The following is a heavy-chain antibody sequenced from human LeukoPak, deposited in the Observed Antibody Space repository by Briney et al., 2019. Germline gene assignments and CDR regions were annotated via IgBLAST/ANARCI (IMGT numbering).Heavy chain of an antibody. CDR1: GFTFNIFW. J-gene: IGHJ3*02. D-gene: IGHD6-19*01. CDR3: ARARGFSVGWAVDAFDI. V-gene: IGHV3-7*01. CDR2: IKQDGSET. Sequence: GGSLRLSCAASGFTFNIFWMSWVRQAPGRGLEWVANIKQDGSETYYLDSVKGRFTLSRDNARNSLYLQMTSLSAEDTAVYYCARARGFSVGWAVDAFDIWGPGTVVTASS.